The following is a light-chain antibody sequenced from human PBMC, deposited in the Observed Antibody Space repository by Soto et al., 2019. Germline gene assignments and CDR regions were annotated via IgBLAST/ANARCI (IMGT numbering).Light chain of an antibody. V-gene: IGKV4-1*01. CDR1: QSVLYNLNNKNY. CDR2: WAS. J-gene: IGKJ2*01. CDR3: QQYYSTPYT. Sequence: DLVMTQSPDSLAVSLGERATINCKSSQSVLYNLNNKNYLTWYQQKPGQPPKLLISWASARESGVPDRFSGSGSGTDVALTISSLRAEDVAVYYCQQYYSTPYTFGQGTKLEI.